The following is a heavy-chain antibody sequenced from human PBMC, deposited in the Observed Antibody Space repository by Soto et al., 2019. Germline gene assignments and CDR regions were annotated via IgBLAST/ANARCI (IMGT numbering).Heavy chain of an antibody. CDR1: GGTFSSYA. J-gene: IGHJ4*02. CDR2: IIPILGIA. V-gene: IGHV1-69*04. Sequence: ASVKVSCKASGGTFSSYAISWVRQAPGQGLEWMGRIIPILGIANYAQKFQGRVTITADKSTSTAYMELSSLRSEDTAVYYCARGHLDHSRWLYFDYWGQGTLVTVSS. CDR3: ARGHLDHSRWLYFDY. D-gene: IGHD3-22*01.